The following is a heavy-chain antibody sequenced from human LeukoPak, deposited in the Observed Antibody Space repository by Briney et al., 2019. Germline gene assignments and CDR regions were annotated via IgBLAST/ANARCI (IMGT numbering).Heavy chain of an antibody. CDR1: GFTFSSYS. CDR3: ARDRCSSTSCYLDH. CDR2: ISSSSSDI. V-gene: IGHV3-21*01. Sequence: GGSLRLSCAASGFTFSSYSMNWVRQAPGKGLEWVSSISSSSSDIYYADSVKGRFTISRDNAKNSLYLQMSSLRAEDTAVYYCARDRCSSTSCYLDHWGQGTLVTVSS. D-gene: IGHD2-2*01. J-gene: IGHJ4*02.